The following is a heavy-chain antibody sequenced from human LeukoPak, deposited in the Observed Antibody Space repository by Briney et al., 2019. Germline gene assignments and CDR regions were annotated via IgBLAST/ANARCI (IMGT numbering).Heavy chain of an antibody. J-gene: IGHJ4*02. CDR2: ISGSSGYT. CDR1: GFMFNSYA. V-gene: IGHV3-23*01. CDR3: AKDRYGSGSFFGD. Sequence: PGGSLRLSCEASGFMFNSYAMSWVRQAPGKGLEWVSLISGSSGYTNCADSVKGRFIISRDNSKNILYLQMNYLRAEDTAVFYCAKDRYGSGSFFGDWGQGTLVTVSS. D-gene: IGHD3-10*01.